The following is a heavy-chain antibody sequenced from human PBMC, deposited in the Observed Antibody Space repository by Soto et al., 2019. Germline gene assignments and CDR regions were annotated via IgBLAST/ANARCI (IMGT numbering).Heavy chain of an antibody. J-gene: IGHJ3*01. V-gene: IGHV5-51*01. CDR1: GYSLNSNW. CDR2: IYPGATDT. D-gene: IGHD5-12*01. Sequence: GEPLKTSLKGSGYSLNSNWNGGVRQMPGKRLEWVGIIYPGATDTRSRTSFLGQATTAADTTSNTAYEQWSSRKAADTAMYYSASLGRSDGYNPDGSDVWGQGTMVTVSS. CDR3: ASLGRSDGYNPDGSDV.